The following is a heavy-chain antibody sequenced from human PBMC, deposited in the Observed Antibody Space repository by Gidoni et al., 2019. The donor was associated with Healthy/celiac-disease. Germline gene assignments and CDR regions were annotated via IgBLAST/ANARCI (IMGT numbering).Heavy chain of an antibody. CDR1: GFTFSDYY. D-gene: IGHD1-1*01. Sequence: QVQLVESGGGLVKPGGSLRLSCAASGFTFSDYYMSWIRQAPGKGLEWVSYISSSSSYTNYADSVKGRFTISRDNAKNSLYLQMNSLRAEDTAVYYCARDLHERDWYFDLWGRGTLVTVSS. V-gene: IGHV3-11*06. CDR3: ARDLHERDWYFDL. J-gene: IGHJ2*01. CDR2: ISSSSSYT.